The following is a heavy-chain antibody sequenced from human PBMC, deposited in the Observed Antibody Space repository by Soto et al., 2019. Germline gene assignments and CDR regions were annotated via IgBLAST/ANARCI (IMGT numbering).Heavy chain of an antibody. CDR1: GYSFTSYW. V-gene: IGHV5-10-1*01. J-gene: IGHJ6*02. CDR2: IDPSDSYT. Sequence: GESLKISCKGSGYSFTSYWISWVRQMPGKGLEWMGRIDPSDSYTNYSPSFQGHVTISADKSISTAYLQWSSLKASDTAMYYCARTGWGDIVVVPAAIDLYYYGMDVWGQGTTVTVSS. CDR3: ARTGWGDIVVVPAAIDLYYYGMDV. D-gene: IGHD2-2*02.